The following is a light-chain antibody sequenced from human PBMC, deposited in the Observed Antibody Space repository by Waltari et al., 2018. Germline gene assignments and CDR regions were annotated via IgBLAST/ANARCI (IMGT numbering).Light chain of an antibody. Sequence: DIQMTQFPATLSASVGDRVTITCWASQSISDWLAWFQQKPGKAPKLLIYKASTLHTGVPSRFSGSGSGSEFTLTINSLQADDFATYFCQQYDAYPYTFGQGTKLEI. CDR2: KAS. J-gene: IGKJ2*01. V-gene: IGKV1-5*03. CDR3: QQYDAYPYT. CDR1: QSISDW.